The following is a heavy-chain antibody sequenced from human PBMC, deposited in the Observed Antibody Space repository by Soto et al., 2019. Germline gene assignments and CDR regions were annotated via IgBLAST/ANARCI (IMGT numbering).Heavy chain of an antibody. Sequence: QVQLQESGPGLVKPSQTLSLTCSVSGDYIHVGGYYWTWIRQRPGKGLEWMGYIYYTGKTYYNPSLESRLTMAVDRSKNQFSLRLTSVTAADTAVYFCGIDLTSNANCIDPWGQGTLVTVSS. CDR2: IYYTGKT. CDR3: GIDLTSNANCIDP. J-gene: IGHJ5*02. D-gene: IGHD2-2*01. CDR1: GDYIHVGGYY. V-gene: IGHV4-30-4*01.